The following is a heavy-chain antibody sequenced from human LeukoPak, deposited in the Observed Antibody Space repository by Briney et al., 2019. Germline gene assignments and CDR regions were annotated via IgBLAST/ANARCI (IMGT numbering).Heavy chain of an antibody. V-gene: IGHV3-74*01. D-gene: IGHD4-11*01. CDR3: ASNTVTTLFDS. CDR1: GFTFSSYW. J-gene: IGHJ4*02. Sequence: GGSLRLSCAASGFTFSSYWMHWVRQAPGKGLVWVSRINTDGSSTSYADSVKGRFTISRDNAKNTLYLQMNSLRAEDTAVYYCASNTVTTLFDSWGQGTLVTVSS. CDR2: INTDGSST.